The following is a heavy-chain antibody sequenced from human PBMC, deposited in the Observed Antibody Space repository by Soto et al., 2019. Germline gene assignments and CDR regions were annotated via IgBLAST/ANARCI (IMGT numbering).Heavy chain of an antibody. D-gene: IGHD1-7*01. CDR2: INHSGST. CDR1: GGSFSGYY. J-gene: IGHJ6*03. V-gene: IGHV4-34*01. CDR3: ARGRITGTTAYYYYYMDV. Sequence: SETLSLTCAVYGGSFSGYYWSWIRQPPGKGLEWIGEINHSGSTNYNPSLKSRVTISVDTSKNQFSLKLSSVTAADTAVYYCARGRITGTTAYYYYYMDVWGKGTTVTVSS.